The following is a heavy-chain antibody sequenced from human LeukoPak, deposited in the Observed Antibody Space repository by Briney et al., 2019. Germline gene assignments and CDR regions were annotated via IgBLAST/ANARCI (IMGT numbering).Heavy chain of an antibody. CDR2: IYYSGST. Sequence: SETLSLTCTVPGGSISRYYWSWIRQPPRKGLEWIGHIYYSGSTNYNPSLKSRVTISLDTSKNQFSLKRSSMTAADTAVYYCAGREGDYGYWYFDLWGRGTLVTVSS. V-gene: IGHV4-59*08. D-gene: IGHD4-17*01. CDR1: GGSISRYY. J-gene: IGHJ2*01. CDR3: AGREGDYGYWYFDL.